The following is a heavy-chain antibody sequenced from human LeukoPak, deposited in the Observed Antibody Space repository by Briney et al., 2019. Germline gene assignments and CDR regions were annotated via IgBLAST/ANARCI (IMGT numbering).Heavy chain of an antibody. J-gene: IGHJ4*02. CDR1: GGSVSSAGYY. D-gene: IGHD6-13*01. CDR2: IYYSGST. CDR3: TRGDTSSWLFDH. Sequence: SETLSLTCTVSGGSVSSAGYYWSWIRQHPGKGLEWIGYIYYSGSTYHNPSLRGRGTISVDKSKNQFSLRVSSVTAADTAMYFCTRGDTSSWLFDHWGQGALVTVSP. V-gene: IGHV4-31*03.